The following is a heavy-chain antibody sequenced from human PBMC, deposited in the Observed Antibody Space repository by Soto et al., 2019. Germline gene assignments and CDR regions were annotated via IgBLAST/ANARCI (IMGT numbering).Heavy chain of an antibody. Sequence: GGSLRLSCAASGFTFSSYSMNWVRQAPGKGLEWGSSISSSSSYIYYADSVKGRFTISRDNAKNSLYLQMNSLRAEDTAVYYCARASRIAAAGTSEVDYWGQGTLVTVSS. CDR1: GFTFSSYS. CDR3: ARASRIAAAGTSEVDY. CDR2: ISSSSSYI. V-gene: IGHV3-21*01. D-gene: IGHD6-13*01. J-gene: IGHJ4*02.